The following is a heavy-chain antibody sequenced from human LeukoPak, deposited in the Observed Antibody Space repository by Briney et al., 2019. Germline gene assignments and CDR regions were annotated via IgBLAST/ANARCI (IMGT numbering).Heavy chain of an antibody. V-gene: IGHV4-59*01. CDR2: IYYSGST. CDR3: ARERYYYDSSGYVYYFDY. CDR1: GGSISNYY. Sequence: SETLSLNCTVSGGSISNYYWSWIRQPPGKGLEWIGYIYYSGSTNYNPSLKSRVTISVDTSKNQFSLKLSSVTAADTAVYYCARERYYYDSSGYVYYFDYWGQGTLVTVSS. D-gene: IGHD3-22*01. J-gene: IGHJ4*02.